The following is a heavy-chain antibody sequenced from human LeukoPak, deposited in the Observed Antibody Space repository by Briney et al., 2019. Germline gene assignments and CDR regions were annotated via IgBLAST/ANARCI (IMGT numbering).Heavy chain of an antibody. CDR2: TYYRSKWYN. J-gene: IGHJ6*02. Sequence: SQTLSLTCAISGDSVSSNSAACNWIRQSPSRGLEWLGRTYYRSKWYNDYAVSVKSRITINPDTSKNQFSLQLNSVTPEDTAVYYCARDLLGLATIVLGYYGMDVWGQGTTVTVSS. V-gene: IGHV6-1*01. CDR3: ARDLLGLATIVLGYYGMDV. CDR1: GDSVSSNSAA. D-gene: IGHD5-24*01.